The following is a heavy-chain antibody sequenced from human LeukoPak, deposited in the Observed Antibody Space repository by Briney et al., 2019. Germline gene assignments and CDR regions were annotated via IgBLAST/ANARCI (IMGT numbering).Heavy chain of an antibody. CDR2: MNPNSGGT. CDR1: GYTFTSYD. J-gene: IGHJ5*02. CDR3: ARGTITIFGVVFTENWFDP. D-gene: IGHD3-3*01. V-gene: IGHV1-2*02. Sequence: ASVKVSCKASGYTFTSYDINWVRQATGQGLEWMGWMNPNSGGTNYAQKFQGRVTMTRDTSISTAYMELSRLRSDDTAVYYCARGTITIFGVVFTENWFDPWGQGTLVTVSS.